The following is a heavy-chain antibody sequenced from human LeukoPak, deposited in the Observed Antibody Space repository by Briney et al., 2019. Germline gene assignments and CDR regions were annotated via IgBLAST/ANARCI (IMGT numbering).Heavy chain of an antibody. Sequence: GGSLRLSCAASRFTFSSYGMHWVRQAPGKGLEWVAFIRFDGSYNYYADSVKGRFTISRDNSKNTLYLQMNSLRAEDTAVYYCARHRSGWLQSSFDYWGQGTLVTVSS. D-gene: IGHD5-24*01. V-gene: IGHV3-30*02. CDR3: ARHRSGWLQSSFDY. CDR1: RFTFSSYG. CDR2: IRFDGSYN. J-gene: IGHJ4*02.